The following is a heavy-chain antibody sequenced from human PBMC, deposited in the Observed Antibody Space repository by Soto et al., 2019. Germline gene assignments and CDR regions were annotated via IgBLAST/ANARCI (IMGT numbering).Heavy chain of an antibody. J-gene: IGHJ4*02. CDR1: GGSFSGYY. D-gene: IGHD6-13*01. CDR2: INHSGST. CDR3: ASFHSSSWYYANGY. V-gene: IGHV4-34*01. Sequence: SETLSLTCGVYGGSFSGYYWSWIRQPPGKGLEWIGEINHSGSTYYNPSLKSRVTISVDTSKNQFSLKLSSVTAADTAVYYCASFHSSSWYYANGYWGQGTLVTVSS.